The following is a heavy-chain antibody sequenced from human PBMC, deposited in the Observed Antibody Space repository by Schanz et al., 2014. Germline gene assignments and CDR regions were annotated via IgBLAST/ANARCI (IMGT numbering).Heavy chain of an antibody. CDR1: GFTFSSYY. CDR3: ARRNFYDKSAAFDY. V-gene: IGHV3-7*03. CDR2: IKQDGSEK. Sequence: EVQVVESGGGLVQPGGSLRLSCAVSGFTFSSYYMSWIRQAPGKGLEWVANIKQDGSEKYYVDSVKGRFTISRDNSENTLYLQMNSLRAEDTAVYYCARRNFYDKSAAFDYWGQGTLVTVSS. D-gene: IGHD3-9*01. J-gene: IGHJ4*02.